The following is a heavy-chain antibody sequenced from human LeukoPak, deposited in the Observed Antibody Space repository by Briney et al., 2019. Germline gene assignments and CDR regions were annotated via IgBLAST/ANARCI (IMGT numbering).Heavy chain of an antibody. J-gene: IGHJ5*02. CDR3: GKSRIGFSGLVDL. D-gene: IGHD1-26*01. CDR2: ISGSSDSI. Sequence: GESLRLSCAASGFSFSAYAMYWVRQVPGKGLEWVSYISGSSDSIKYAESVKGRFTNSRDNAKNSLYLHLNSLRAEDTAVYYCGKSRIGFSGLVDLWGQGTLVTVSS. V-gene: IGHV3-48*04. CDR1: GFSFSAYA.